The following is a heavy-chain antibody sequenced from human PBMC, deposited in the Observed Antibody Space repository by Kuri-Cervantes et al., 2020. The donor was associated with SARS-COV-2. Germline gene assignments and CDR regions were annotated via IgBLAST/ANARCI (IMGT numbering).Heavy chain of an antibody. CDR1: GGSISSGGYS. V-gene: IGHV4-30-2*01. D-gene: IGHD6-13*01. Sequence: SQTLSLTCAVSGGSISSGGYSWSWIRQPPGKGLEWIGYIYHSGSTYYNPSLKSRVTISVDRSKNQFSLKLSSVTAADTAVYYCARDSGIAAAGSQVGVAFDIWGQGTMVTVSS. CDR2: IYHSGST. J-gene: IGHJ3*02. CDR3: ARDSGIAAAGSQVGVAFDI.